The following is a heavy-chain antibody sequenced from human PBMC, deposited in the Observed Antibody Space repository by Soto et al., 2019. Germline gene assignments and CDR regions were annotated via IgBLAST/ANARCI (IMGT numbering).Heavy chain of an antibody. V-gene: IGHV3-23*01. Sequence: GGSLRLSCAASGFTFSSYAMSWVRQAPGKGLEWVSAISGSGGSTYYADSVKGRFTISRDNSKNTLYLQMNSLRAEDTAVYYCAKEGEDYYRGYGYGMDVWGQGTTVTVSS. CDR1: GFTFSSYA. CDR3: AKEGEDYYRGYGYGMDV. D-gene: IGHD3-10*01. J-gene: IGHJ6*02. CDR2: ISGSGGST.